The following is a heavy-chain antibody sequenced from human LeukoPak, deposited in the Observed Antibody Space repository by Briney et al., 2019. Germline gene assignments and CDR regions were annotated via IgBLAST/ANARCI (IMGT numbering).Heavy chain of an antibody. D-gene: IGHD2-21*02. CDR1: GGSISSGGYY. V-gene: IGHV4-30-2*01. CDR2: IYHSGST. J-gene: IGHJ4*02. CDR3: ARVALYCGGDCYSEYFDY. Sequence: PSQTLSLTCTVSGGSISSGGYYWSWIRQPPGKGLEWIGYIYHSGSTYYNPSLKSRVTISVDRSKNQFSLKLSSVTAADTAVYYCARVALYCGGDCYSEYFDYWGQGTLVTVSS.